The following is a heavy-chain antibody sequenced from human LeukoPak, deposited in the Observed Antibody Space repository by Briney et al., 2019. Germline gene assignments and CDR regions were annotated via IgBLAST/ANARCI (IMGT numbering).Heavy chain of an antibody. J-gene: IGHJ4*02. Sequence: GGSLRLSCTVSGITFNSYGMHWVRQAPGKGLEWVAFIRYDGSNKYYADSVKGRFTISRDNSKNTLYLQMNSLRAEDTAVYYCARDRTGYSSSSYGYWGQGTLVTVSS. CDR3: ARDRTGYSSSSYGY. D-gene: IGHD6-6*01. V-gene: IGHV3-30*02. CDR1: GITFNSYG. CDR2: IRYDGSNK.